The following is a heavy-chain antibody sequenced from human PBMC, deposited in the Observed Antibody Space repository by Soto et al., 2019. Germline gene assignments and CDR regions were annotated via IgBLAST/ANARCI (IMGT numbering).Heavy chain of an antibody. J-gene: IGHJ6*02. V-gene: IGHV4-30-2*01. CDR3: ARAHYGDYGYGMDV. Sequence: QLQLQESGSGLVKPSQTLSLTCAVSGGSISSGGYSRSWIRQPPGKGLEWIGYIYHSGYTYYNPSLKSRVTISVDRSKNQFSLKLSSVTAADTAVYYCARAHYGDYGYGMDVWGQGTTVTVSS. CDR1: GGSISSGGYS. D-gene: IGHD4-17*01. CDR2: IYHSGYT.